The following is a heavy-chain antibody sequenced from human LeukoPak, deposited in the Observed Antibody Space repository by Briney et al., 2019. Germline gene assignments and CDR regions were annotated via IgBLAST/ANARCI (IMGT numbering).Heavy chain of an antibody. CDR2: IYYSGSS. D-gene: IGHD2-15*01. Sequence: SETLSLTCSVSGGSISSSSSYWGWIRQPPGKGLEWIGSIYYSGSSFDNPALKSRVTISVDTSNNQFSLKLSSVTAADTAVYYCARTTEGYCRGRSCYSYYYYMDVWGKGTTVTVSS. J-gene: IGHJ6*03. CDR1: GGSISSSSSY. V-gene: IGHV4-39*07. CDR3: ARTTEGYCRGRSCYSYYYYMDV.